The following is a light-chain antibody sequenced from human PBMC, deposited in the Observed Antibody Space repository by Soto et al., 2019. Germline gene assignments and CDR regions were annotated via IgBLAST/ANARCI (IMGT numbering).Light chain of an antibody. J-gene: IGKJ3*01. CDR1: QTISSW. CDR3: QQSYSTPRS. CDR2: KAS. V-gene: IGKV1-5*03. Sequence: DIQMTQSPSTLSGSVGDRVTITCRASQTISSWLAWYQQKPGKAPKLLIYKASTLKSGVPSRFSGSGSGTDFTLTISSLQPEDFATYYCQQSYSTPRSFGPGTKVDI.